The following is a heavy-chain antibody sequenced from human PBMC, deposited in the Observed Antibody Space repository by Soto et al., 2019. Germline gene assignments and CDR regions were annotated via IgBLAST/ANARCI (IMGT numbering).Heavy chain of an antibody. V-gene: IGHV3-30*03. CDR2: ISYDGSNK. D-gene: IGHD6-19*01. CDR3: ARVEAVAVTWWYFDL. Sequence: QVQLVESGGGVVQPGRSLRLSCAASGFTFSSYAMHWVRQAPGKGLEWVALISYDGSNKYYADSVKGRFTISRDNSKNTVYMEMNSLRTEDTAVCYCARVEAVAVTWWYFDLWGRGTLVTVSS. CDR1: GFTFSSYA. J-gene: IGHJ2*01.